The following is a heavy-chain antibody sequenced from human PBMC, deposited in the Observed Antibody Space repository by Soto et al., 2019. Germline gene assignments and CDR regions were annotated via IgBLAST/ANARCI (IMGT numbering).Heavy chain of an antibody. CDR2: IYHSGNT. J-gene: IGHJ4*02. CDR1: GGSISSSNW. Sequence: QVQLQESGPGLVKPSGTLSLTCAVSGGSISSSNWWGWVRQPPGKGLEWIGEIYHSGNTNYNPSLKSRVTMAVDQSRNQFSLKLSSVTAANTAVYYCARRWGEGRVDYWGQGTLVTVSS. D-gene: IGHD3-10*01. CDR3: ARRWGEGRVDY. V-gene: IGHV4-4*02.